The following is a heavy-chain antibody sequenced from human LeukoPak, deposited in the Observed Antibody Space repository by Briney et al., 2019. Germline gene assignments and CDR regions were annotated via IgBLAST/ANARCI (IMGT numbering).Heavy chain of an antibody. J-gene: IGHJ4*02. CDR2: IYTSGST. Sequence: SQTLSLTCTVSGGSISSKSYYWSWIRQPAGKGLEWIGRIYTSGSTDYNPSLKSRVTISRDTSKNEFSLILSSLTAADTAVYYCATTPREYSSTWYYFDYWGQGILVTVSS. V-gene: IGHV4-61*02. CDR3: ATTPREYSSTWYYFDY. CDR1: GGSISSKSYY. D-gene: IGHD6-13*01.